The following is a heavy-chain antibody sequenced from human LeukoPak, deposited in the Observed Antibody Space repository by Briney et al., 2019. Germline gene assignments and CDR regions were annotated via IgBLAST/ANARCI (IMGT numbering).Heavy chain of an antibody. D-gene: IGHD2-21*02. CDR2: IHASGST. J-gene: IGHJ5*02. Sequence: SETLSLTCTVSGGSISSYYWTWIRHPAGKGPELIGRIHASGSTNYNPSLKSRVNMSVDTSKNQFSLRLNSVTAADTAVYYCARVTDPRYNWFDPWGQGTLVTVSS. CDR3: ARVTDPRYNWFDP. V-gene: IGHV4-4*07. CDR1: GGSISSYY.